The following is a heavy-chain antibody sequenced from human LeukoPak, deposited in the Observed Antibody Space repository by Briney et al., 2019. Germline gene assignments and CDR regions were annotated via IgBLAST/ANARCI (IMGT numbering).Heavy chain of an antibody. CDR3: AREGDIVVVRPDYYYGMDV. CDR2: ISAHNGNT. V-gene: IGHV1-18*01. D-gene: IGHD2-2*01. CDR1: GYTFTSYG. J-gene: IGHJ6*02. Sequence: ASVKVSCKASGYTFTSYGISWVRQAPGQGLEWMGWISAHNGNTNYAQKLQGRVTMTTDTSTSTAYMELRSLRSDDTAVYYCAREGDIVVVRPDYYYGMDVWGQGTTVTVSS.